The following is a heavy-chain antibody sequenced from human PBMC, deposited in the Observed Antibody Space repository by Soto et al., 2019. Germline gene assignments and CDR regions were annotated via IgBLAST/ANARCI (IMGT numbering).Heavy chain of an antibody. CDR2: IQYSGYS. D-gene: IGHD3-10*01. CDR3: ARHGFGSLHCLVDV. Sequence: QVQLQESGPGLVKPSETLSLTCTVSGCSITNYYCSWFRQPPGKGLEWIGYIQYSGYSAYNLSLKRRVTMSMDTAKTQFSLVLEAVTATDTAVYYCARHGFGSLHCLVDVWGQGTTVIVSS. J-gene: IGHJ6*02. CDR1: GCSITNYY. V-gene: IGHV4-59*08.